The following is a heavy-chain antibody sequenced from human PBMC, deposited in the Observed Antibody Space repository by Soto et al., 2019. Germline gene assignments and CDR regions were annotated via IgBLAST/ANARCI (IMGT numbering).Heavy chain of an antibody. CDR1: GYSFTSYD. Sequence: ASVKVSCKTSGYSFTSYDINWVRQATGQGLEWMGWMNPNSGNTGYAQNFQGRVSMTRNTAISTAYMELSSVTAADTAVYYCARDKRITMVRGVNSGPLDYWGQGTLVTVSS. J-gene: IGHJ4*02. CDR3: ARDKRITMVRGVNSGPLDY. V-gene: IGHV1-8*01. D-gene: IGHD3-10*01. CDR2: MNPNSGNT.